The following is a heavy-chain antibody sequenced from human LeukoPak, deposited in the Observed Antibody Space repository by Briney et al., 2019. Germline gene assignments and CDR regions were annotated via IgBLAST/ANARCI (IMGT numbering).Heavy chain of an antibody. V-gene: IGHV4-31*03. CDR3: ARSELRGYGGYDSRVLHYYYGMDV. Sequence: SETLSLTCTVSGGSISSGGYYWSWIRQHPGKGLEWIGYIYYSRSTYYNPSLKSRVTISVDTSKNQFSLKLSSVTAADTAVYYCARSELRGYGGYDSRVLHYYYGMDVWGQGTTVTVSS. J-gene: IGHJ6*02. D-gene: IGHD5-12*01. CDR2: IYYSRST. CDR1: GGSISSGGYY.